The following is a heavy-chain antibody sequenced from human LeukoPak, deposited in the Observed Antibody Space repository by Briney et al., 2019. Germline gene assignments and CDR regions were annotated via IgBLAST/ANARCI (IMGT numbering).Heavy chain of an antibody. CDR2: IWYDGSNK. J-gene: IGHJ6*03. CDR1: GFTFSSYG. CDR3: AKDQYNGPPTGYMDV. Sequence: GGSLRLSCAASGFTFSSYGMHWVRQAPGKGLEWVAVIWYDGSNKYYADSVKGRFTISRDNSKNTLYLQMNSLRAEDTAVYYCAKDQYNGPPTGYMDVWGKGTTVTVSS. V-gene: IGHV3-30*02. D-gene: IGHD1-26*01.